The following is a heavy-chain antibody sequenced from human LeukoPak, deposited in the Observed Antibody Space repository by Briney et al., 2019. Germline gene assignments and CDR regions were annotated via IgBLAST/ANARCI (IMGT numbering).Heavy chain of an antibody. CDR3: ADSSIAAAGTPGGYYYGMDV. Sequence: ASVKVSCKASGYTFTSYAMNWVRQAPGQGLEWMGWINTNTGNPTYAQGFTGRFVFSLDTSVSTAYLQISSLEAEDTAVYYCADSSIAAAGTPGGYYYGMDVWGQGTTVTVSS. CDR2: INTNTGNP. V-gene: IGHV7-4-1*02. CDR1: GYTFTSYA. J-gene: IGHJ6*02. D-gene: IGHD6-13*01.